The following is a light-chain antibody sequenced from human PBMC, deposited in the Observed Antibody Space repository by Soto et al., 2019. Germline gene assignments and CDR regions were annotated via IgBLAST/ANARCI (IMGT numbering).Light chain of an antibody. CDR3: QQRTDRPPWT. V-gene: IGKV3-11*01. CDR1: QSIGLA. Sequence: EIVLTQAPATLSLSPGERATLSCRASQSIGLAIAWYQHKPGQAPRLRIFDASQRATGIPARFRGSGSGTDFTLSISSLEPEDFAVYYCQQRTDRPPWTFGQGTKVESK. J-gene: IGKJ1*01. CDR2: DAS.